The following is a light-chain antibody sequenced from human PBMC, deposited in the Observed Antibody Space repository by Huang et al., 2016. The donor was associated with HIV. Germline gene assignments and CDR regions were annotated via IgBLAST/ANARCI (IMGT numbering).Light chain of an antibody. J-gene: IGKJ2*01. V-gene: IGKV3-20*01. CDR3: QQYGISPPYT. CDR2: AAS. Sequence: EIVLTQSPGTLSFSPGERATLSCGASQSVDSSSLAVYQQKPGQAPRLLIYAASRRATGIADRFSGSGSGTDFTLTIGRLEPEDFAVYYCQQYGISPPYTFGQGTKLDIK. CDR1: QSVDSSS.